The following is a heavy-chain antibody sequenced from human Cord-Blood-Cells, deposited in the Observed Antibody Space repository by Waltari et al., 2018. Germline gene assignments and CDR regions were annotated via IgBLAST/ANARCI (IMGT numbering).Heavy chain of an antibody. CDR3: AHQYYDFWSGYYTYFDY. J-gene: IGHJ4*02. CDR1: GFSLSTSGVG. CDR2: IYWDDDK. D-gene: IGHD3-3*01. V-gene: IGHV2-5*02. Sequence: QITLKESGPTLVKPTQTLTLTCTFSGFSLSTSGVGVGWIRQPPGKALGWLALIYWDDDKRYSPSLKGRLTITKDTSKNQVVFTMTNMDPVDTATYYCAHQYYDFWSGYYTYFDYWGQGTLVTVSS.